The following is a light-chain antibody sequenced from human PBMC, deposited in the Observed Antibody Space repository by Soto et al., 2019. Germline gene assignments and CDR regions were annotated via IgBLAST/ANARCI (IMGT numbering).Light chain of an antibody. CDR1: QSVSSSY. CDR2: GAS. Sequence: EVVLTQSPGTLSLSPGDRATLSCTASQSVSSSYLAWYQQKPGQAPRLLIYGASSRATGISDRFSGSGYGTDFTLTISRLEPEDFAVYYCQQAGSSPPYTFGQGTKLAIQ. J-gene: IGKJ2*01. CDR3: QQAGSSPPYT. V-gene: IGKV3-20*01.